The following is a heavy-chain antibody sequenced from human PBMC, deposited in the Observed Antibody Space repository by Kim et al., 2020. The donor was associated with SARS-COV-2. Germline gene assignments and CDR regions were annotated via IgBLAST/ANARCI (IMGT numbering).Heavy chain of an antibody. Sequence: ASVKVSCKASGYTFTNNAISWVRQAPVQGLEWMGWINTDTWNPTYAQAFTRRFVFSVDTSVTTAYLQISSLEAEDTALYYCARVIWGTYRYTDSWGQGTLVTVSS. J-gene: IGHJ4*02. CDR2: INTDTWNP. CDR1: GYTFTNNA. V-gene: IGHV7-4-1*02. CDR3: ARVIWGTYRYTDS. D-gene: IGHD3-16*02.